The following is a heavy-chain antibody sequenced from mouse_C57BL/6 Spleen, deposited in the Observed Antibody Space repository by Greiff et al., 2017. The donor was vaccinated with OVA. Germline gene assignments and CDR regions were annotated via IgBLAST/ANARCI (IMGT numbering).Heavy chain of an antibody. D-gene: IGHD2-10*01. Sequence: QVQLKQSGAELVRPGTSVKLSCKASGYTFTSYWMHWVKQRPGQGLEWIGVIDPSDSYTNYNQKFKGKATLTVDTSSSTAYMQLSSLTSEDSAVYYCARAPSYYGNYGYFDVWGTGTTVTVSS. CDR2: IDPSDSYT. CDR3: ARAPSYYGNYGYFDV. V-gene: IGHV1-59*01. CDR1: GYTFTSYW. J-gene: IGHJ1*03.